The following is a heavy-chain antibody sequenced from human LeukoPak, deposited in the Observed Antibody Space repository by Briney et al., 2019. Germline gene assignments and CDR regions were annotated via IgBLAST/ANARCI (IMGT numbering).Heavy chain of an antibody. J-gene: IGHJ4*02. CDR1: GFTVSSNY. V-gene: IGHV3-53*01. CDR3: ARDVSYGWYYFDY. D-gene: IGHD5-18*01. CDR2: IYSGGST. Sequence: QPGGSLRLSCAASGFTVSSNYMSWVRQAPGKGLEWVSVIYSGGSTYYADSVKGRFTISRDNSKNTLYLQMNSLRAEDTAVYYCARDVSYGWYYFDYWGQGTLVTVSS.